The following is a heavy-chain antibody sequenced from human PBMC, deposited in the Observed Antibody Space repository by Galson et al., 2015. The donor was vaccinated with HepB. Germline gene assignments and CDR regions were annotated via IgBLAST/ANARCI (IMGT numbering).Heavy chain of an antibody. J-gene: IGHJ1*01. V-gene: IGHV4-31*03. CDR1: GGSISSGGYY. CDR3: ARGAAADFTEYFQH. Sequence: TLSLTCTVSGGSISSGGYYWSWIRQHPGKGLEWIGYIYYSGSTYYNPSLKSRVTISVDTSKNQFSLKLSSVTAADTAVYYCARGAAADFTEYFQHWGQGTPVTVSS. CDR2: IYYSGST. D-gene: IGHD2-2*01.